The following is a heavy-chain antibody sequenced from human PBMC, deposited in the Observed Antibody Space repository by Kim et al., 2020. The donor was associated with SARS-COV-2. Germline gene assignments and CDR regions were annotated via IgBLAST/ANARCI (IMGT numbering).Heavy chain of an antibody. CDR2: INTNTGNP. V-gene: IGHV7-4-1*02. CDR1: GYTFTSYA. Sequence: ASVKVSCKASGYTFTSYAMNWVRQAPGQGLEWMGWINTNTGNPTYAQGFTGRFVFSLDTSVSTAYLQISSLKAEDTAVYYCAREIVAAGPRDDAFDIWGQGTMVTVSS. D-gene: IGHD6-6*01. J-gene: IGHJ3*02. CDR3: AREIVAAGPRDDAFDI.